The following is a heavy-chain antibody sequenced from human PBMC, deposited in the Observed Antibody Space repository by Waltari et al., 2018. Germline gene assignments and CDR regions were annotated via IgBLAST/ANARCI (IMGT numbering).Heavy chain of an antibody. CDR3: AGWNWNHWFDP. V-gene: IGHV4-30-4*01. D-gene: IGHD1-1*01. Sequence: QVQLQESGPGLVKPSQTLSLTCKVSGGSINSGDYYWSWIRQSPGKGLEWIGYIYYSGSTFYNPSLRSRLTMSIDTSKNPVSLELTSGSAADTAVYYCAGWNWNHWFDPWGQGTLVTVSS. CDR2: IYYSGST. J-gene: IGHJ5*02. CDR1: GGSINSGDYY.